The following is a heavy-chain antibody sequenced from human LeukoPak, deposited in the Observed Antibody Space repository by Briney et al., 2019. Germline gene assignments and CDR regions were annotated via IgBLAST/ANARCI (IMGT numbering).Heavy chain of an antibody. J-gene: IGHJ4*02. V-gene: IGHV5-51*01. CDR2: MYPGDSET. CDR1: GYNFPNYW. Sequence: GESLKISCKGSGYNFPNYWIGWVRQMSVKGLEWMGIMYPGDSETRYSPSFQGQVTISADKSISTAYLQWSSLKASDTAMYYCARPSGAIMGAPLDFWGQGTLVTVSS. D-gene: IGHD1-26*01. CDR3: ARPSGAIMGAPLDF.